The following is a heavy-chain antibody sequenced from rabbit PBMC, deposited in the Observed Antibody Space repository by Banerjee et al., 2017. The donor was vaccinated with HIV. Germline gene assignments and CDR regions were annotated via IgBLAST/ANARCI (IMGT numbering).Heavy chain of an antibody. Sequence: QLKESGGGLVQPGGSLKLSCKASGFDFSSYYMSWVRQAPGKGLEWIGYIDPVFGGTYYASWVNGRCSISRENTQNTVYLQLNSLTAADTATYFCARDIWATYGHLAFDLWGQGTLVTVS. CDR2: IDPVFGGT. J-gene: IGHJ4*01. V-gene: IGHV1S7*01. D-gene: IGHD3-1*01. CDR1: GFDFSSYY. CDR3: ARDIWATYGHLAFDL.